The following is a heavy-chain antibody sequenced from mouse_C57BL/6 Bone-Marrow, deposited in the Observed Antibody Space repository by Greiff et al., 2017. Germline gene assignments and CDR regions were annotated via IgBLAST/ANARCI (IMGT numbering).Heavy chain of an antibody. J-gene: IGHJ4*01. CDR3: ARHEGGYGNYAYYAMDY. Sequence: VQLQQSGAELVKPGASVKLSCKASGYTFTEYTIHWVKQRSGQGLEWIGWFYPGSGSIKYNEKFKDKATLTADKSSSTVYMELSRLTSEDSAVYFCARHEGGYGNYAYYAMDYWGQGTSVTVSS. V-gene: IGHV1-62-2*01. D-gene: IGHD2-1*01. CDR1: GYTFTEYT. CDR2: FYPGSGSI.